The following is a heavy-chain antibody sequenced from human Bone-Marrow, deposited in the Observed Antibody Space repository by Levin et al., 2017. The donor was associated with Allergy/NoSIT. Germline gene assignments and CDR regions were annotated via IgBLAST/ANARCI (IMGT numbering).Heavy chain of an antibody. J-gene: IGHJ5*01. V-gene: IGHV5-51*01. D-gene: IGHD1/OR15-1a*01. Sequence: GASVKVSCQGSGYGFFGYWIGWVRQMPGEGLEWMGIIYPDDSQTRYSPSFQGQVTMSADKSVNTAYLQGSRLKASDTAIYYCARFGGSKLKHFWFDSWGQGTLVTVSA. CDR3: ARFGGSKLKHFWFDS. CDR1: GYGFFGYW. CDR2: IYPDDSQT.